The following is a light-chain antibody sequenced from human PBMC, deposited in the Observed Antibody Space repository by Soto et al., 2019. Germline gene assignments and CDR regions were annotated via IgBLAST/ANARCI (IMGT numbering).Light chain of an antibody. V-gene: IGLV1-40*01. Sequence: QSVLTQPPSVSGAPGQRVSISCTGSSTNIGAGYGVHWYQQRPGTAPKLLIVGSTIRPSGVPDRFSGSKSSNTASLTVSGLQAEDEADYYCSSYAGSNNFVFGTGTKVTVL. CDR2: GST. CDR1: STNIGAGYG. CDR3: SSYAGSNNFV. J-gene: IGLJ1*01.